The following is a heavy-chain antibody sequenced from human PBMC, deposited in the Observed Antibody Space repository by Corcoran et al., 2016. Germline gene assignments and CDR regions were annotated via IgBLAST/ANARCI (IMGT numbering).Heavy chain of an antibody. CDR1: GFTFSSYS. D-gene: IGHD3-22*01. Sequence: EVQLVESGGGLVKPGGSLRLSCAASGFTFSSYSMNWVRQAPGKGLEWVSSISSSSSYIYYADSVKGRFTISRDNAKNSLYLQMNSLRAEDKAVYYCARVHDSSGYYYGGLSYYGMDVWGQGTTVTVSS. CDR3: ARVHDSSGYYYGGLSYYGMDV. J-gene: IGHJ6*02. CDR2: ISSSSSYI. V-gene: IGHV3-21*01.